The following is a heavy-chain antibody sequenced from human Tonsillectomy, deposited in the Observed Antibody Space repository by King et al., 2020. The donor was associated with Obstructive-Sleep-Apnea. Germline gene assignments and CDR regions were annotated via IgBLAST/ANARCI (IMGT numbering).Heavy chain of an antibody. Sequence: VQLVESGGGVVQPGRSLRLSCAASEFTFSNYALHWVRQAPGKGLEWVALISYDGANTYYVDSVKGRFTISRDNSQNILYLQINSLRAEDTAVYYCAAHGLFGEGLYYYGMDVWGQGTTVTVSS. J-gene: IGHJ6*02. CDR1: EFTFSNYA. CDR2: ISYDGANT. CDR3: AAHGLFGEGLYYYGMDV. D-gene: IGHD3-10*01. V-gene: IGHV3-30*04.